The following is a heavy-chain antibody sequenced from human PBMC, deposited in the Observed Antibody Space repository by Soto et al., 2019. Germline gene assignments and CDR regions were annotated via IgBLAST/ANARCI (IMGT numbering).Heavy chain of an antibody. V-gene: IGHV4-4*02. CDR1: GGSISSSNW. CDR3: ARDRTGGSAAAPVGPLDY. D-gene: IGHD6-13*01. Sequence: SETLSLTCAVSGGSISSSNWWSWVRQTPGKGLEWIGEIYHSGSINYNPSLKSRVTISVDKSKNQFSLKLSSVTAADPAVYYCARDRTGGSAAAPVGPLDYWGQGTLVTVSS. J-gene: IGHJ4*02. CDR2: IYHSGSI.